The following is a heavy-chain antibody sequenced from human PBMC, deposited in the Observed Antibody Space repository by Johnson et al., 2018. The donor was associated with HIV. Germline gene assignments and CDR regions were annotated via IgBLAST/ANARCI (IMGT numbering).Heavy chain of an antibody. CDR1: GFTVSSTY. D-gene: IGHD2-2*01. Sequence: VQLVESGGDLIQPGGSLRLSCAASGFTVSSTYMSWVRQAPGKGLEWLSVLYSDGRTYYADSVKGRFTISRDGSKNTLFLQMNSLRAEDTAGYYGARRCSSSSCSHGAFDIWGQGTLVTVSS. CDR3: ARRCSSSSCSHGAFDI. J-gene: IGHJ3*02. V-gene: IGHV3-53*01. CDR2: LYSDGRT.